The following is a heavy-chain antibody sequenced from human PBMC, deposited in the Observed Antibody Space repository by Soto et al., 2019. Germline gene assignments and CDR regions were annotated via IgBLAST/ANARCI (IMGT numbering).Heavy chain of an antibody. Sequence: PSETLSLTCTAFGGSVSDDYWSWVRQPAGKGLEWIGRIRPGGNTNYSPSLMSRVTMSVDTSRNQFSLKLTSVTAADTAVYYCVRGPFCGSDCKFASWGQGALVTDSS. CDR3: VRGPFCGSDCKFAS. V-gene: IGHV4-4*07. CDR2: IRPGGNT. CDR1: GGSVSDDY. D-gene: IGHD2-21*02. J-gene: IGHJ5*01.